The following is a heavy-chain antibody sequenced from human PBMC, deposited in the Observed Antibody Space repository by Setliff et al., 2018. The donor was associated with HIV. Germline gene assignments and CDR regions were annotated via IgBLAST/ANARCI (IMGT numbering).Heavy chain of an antibody. CDR1: GGSISSHY. Sequence: LSLTCTVSGGSISSHYWSWIRQSPGKGLEWIGEINRSGSTNYNPSLRSRVTISVDTSKNQFSLKLTSVTAADTAVYYCARGGTSSNWFDPWGQGILVTSP. CDR3: ARGGTSSNWFDP. J-gene: IGHJ5*02. CDR2: INRSGST. D-gene: IGHD2-2*01. V-gene: IGHV4-59*11.